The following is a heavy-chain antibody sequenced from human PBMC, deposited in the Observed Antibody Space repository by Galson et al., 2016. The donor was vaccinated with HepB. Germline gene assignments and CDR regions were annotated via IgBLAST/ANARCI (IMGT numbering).Heavy chain of an antibody. J-gene: IGHJ4*02. V-gene: IGHV3-53*01. CDR1: GFTVSGNY. CDR2: IYSGGGT. CDR3: ARGPPYGEFDY. Sequence: SLRLSCAASGFTVSGNYLTWVRQAPGRAPECVSIIYSGGGTYYADSVKGRFTISRDNAKSTLYLQMNGLKAEDTAVYYCARGPPYGEFDYWGQGTLVTVSS. D-gene: IGHD3-10*01.